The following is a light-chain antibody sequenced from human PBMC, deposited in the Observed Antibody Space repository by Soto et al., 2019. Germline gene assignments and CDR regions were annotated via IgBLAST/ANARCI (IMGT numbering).Light chain of an antibody. CDR3: QQYNSYPWT. J-gene: IGKJ1*01. CDR1: QSISSW. V-gene: IGKV1-5*01. Sequence: DIQMTQSPSTLSASVGDRVTITCRASQSISSWLAWYQQKPGKAPKLLIYDASSLESGVPSRFRGSGSGTEITINISSLQPDDFAPYYCQQYNSYPWTFGQGTKVDIK. CDR2: DAS.